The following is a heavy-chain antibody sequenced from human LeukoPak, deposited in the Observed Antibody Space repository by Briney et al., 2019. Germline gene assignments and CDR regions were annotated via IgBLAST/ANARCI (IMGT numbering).Heavy chain of an antibody. CDR3: AKQFLWFGELSHFDY. V-gene: IGHV3-30*02. J-gene: IGHJ4*02. D-gene: IGHD3-10*01. CDR1: GFTFSSYG. CDR2: IRSDGNYK. Sequence: GGSLRLSCAASGFTFSSYGMHWVRQAPGKGLEWVAFIRSDGNYKYYADSVKGRFTISRDNSKNTLYVQMNSLRAEDTAVYYCAKQFLWFGELSHFDYWGQGTLVTVSS.